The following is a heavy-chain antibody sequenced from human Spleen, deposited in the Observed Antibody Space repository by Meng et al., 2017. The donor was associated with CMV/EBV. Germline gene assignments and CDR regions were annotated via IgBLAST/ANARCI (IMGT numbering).Heavy chain of an antibody. CDR3: GRDMDV. CDR2: INQDGSQR. Sequence: GESLKISCAASGFHFSTYWMSWARQAPGKALEWVANINQDGSQRNYVDSVKGRFTISRDNAKNSMYLQMNRLRAEDTAAYYCGRDMDVWGQGTTVTVSS. CDR1: GFHFSTYW. J-gene: IGHJ6*02. V-gene: IGHV3-7*01.